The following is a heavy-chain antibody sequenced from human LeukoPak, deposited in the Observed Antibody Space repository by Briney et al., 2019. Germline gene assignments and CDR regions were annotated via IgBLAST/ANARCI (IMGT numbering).Heavy chain of an antibody. CDR3: ARAPRKYRGYDLRRLGFDY. V-gene: IGHV4-34*01. D-gene: IGHD5-12*01. J-gene: IGHJ4*02. CDR1: GGSFSGYY. Sequence: SETLSLTCAVYGGSFSGYYWSWIRQPPGKGLEWIGEINHSGSTNYNPSLKSRVTISVDTSKNQFSLKLSSVTAADTAVYYCARAPRKYRGYDLRRLGFDYWGQGTLVTVSS. CDR2: INHSGST.